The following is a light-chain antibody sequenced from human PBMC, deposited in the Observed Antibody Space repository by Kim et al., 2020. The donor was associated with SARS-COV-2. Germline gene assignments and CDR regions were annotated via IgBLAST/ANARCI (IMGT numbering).Light chain of an antibody. CDR3: AAWDDSLSSPV. Sequence: ELTQPPSVSATPGQRVTISCSGSSSNIGKNTVNWFQQLPGTAPKLLISAYDQRASGIPDRFSGSKSGTSASLAISGLQSEDEADYYCAAWDDSLSSPVFGGGTKLTVL. CDR1: SSNIGKNT. V-gene: IGLV1-44*01. J-gene: IGLJ3*02. CDR2: AYD.